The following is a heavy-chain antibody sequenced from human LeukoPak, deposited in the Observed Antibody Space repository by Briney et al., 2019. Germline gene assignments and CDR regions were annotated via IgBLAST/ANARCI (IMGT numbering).Heavy chain of an antibody. J-gene: IGHJ3*02. V-gene: IGHV3-30*02. D-gene: IGHD4/OR15-4a*01. CDR1: GFTFSSYG. CDR3: ATLTTGAFDAFDI. Sequence: GGSLRLSCAASGFTFSSYGMHWVRQAPGKGLEWVAFIRYDGSNKYYADSVKGRFTISRDNSKNTLYLQMNSLRAEDTAVYYCATLTTGAFDAFDIWGQGTMVTVSS. CDR2: IRYDGSNK.